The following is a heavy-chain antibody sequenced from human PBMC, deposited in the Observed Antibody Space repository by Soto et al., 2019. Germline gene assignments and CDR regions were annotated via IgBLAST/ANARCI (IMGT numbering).Heavy chain of an antibody. D-gene: IGHD4-17*01. Sequence: GSGPTLVNPTQTLTLTCTFSGLSLSTSGMCVRWIRQPPGKALEWLALIDWDDDKYYSTSLKTRLTISKDTSKNQVVLTMTTREPAHTAPYYXARHYGAYAGYYHGMDVWGQGTTVTVSS. CDR2: IDWDDDK. CDR3: ARHYGAYAGYYHGMDV. CDR1: GLSLSTSGMC. J-gene: IGHJ6*02. V-gene: IGHV2-70*01.